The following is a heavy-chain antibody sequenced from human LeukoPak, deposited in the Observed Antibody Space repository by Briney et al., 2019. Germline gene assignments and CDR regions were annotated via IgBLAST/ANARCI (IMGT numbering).Heavy chain of an antibody. CDR2: IFYTGNA. V-gene: IGHV4-59*08. J-gene: IGHJ4*02. D-gene: IGHD6-13*01. CDR3: ARQAGSSWYRVYFDY. CDR1: GGSISGYH. Sequence: SETLSLTCTVSGGSISGYHWNWIRQSPGKGLEWIANIFYTGNADYNPSLKSRVTISLDTPKNQISLILTSVTAADTAVYYCARQAGSSWYRVYFDYWGQGTLVTVSS.